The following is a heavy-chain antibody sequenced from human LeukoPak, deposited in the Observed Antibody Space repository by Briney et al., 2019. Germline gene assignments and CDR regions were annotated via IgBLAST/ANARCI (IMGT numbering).Heavy chain of an antibody. V-gene: IGHV3-11*01. CDR2: MNSDGTKI. CDR3: ARDIRPVLRYFDWLFYGMDV. Sequence: PGGSLRLSCAASEFIFSDYYMNWIRQAPGKGLEWLSYMNSDGTKIYYADSVKGRFTVSRDNAKNSLYLQMNSLRAEDTAVYYCARDIRPVLRYFDWLFYGMDVWGQGTTVTVSS. D-gene: IGHD3-9*01. J-gene: IGHJ6*02. CDR1: EFIFSDYY.